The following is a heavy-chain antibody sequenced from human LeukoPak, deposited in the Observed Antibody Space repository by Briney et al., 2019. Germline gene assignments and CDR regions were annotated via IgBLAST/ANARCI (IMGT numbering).Heavy chain of an antibody. Sequence: GASVKVSCKASGYTFTDYYMHWVRQAPGQGLEWMGWINPDSGGTNYAQIFQGRVTMTRDTSISTAYMELSRLRSDDTAVYYCARPFIETPSLGALDYWGQGTLVTVSS. CDR2: INPDSGGT. CDR1: GYTFTDYY. J-gene: IGHJ4*02. CDR3: ARPFIETPSLGALDY. V-gene: IGHV1-2*02. D-gene: IGHD4-23*01.